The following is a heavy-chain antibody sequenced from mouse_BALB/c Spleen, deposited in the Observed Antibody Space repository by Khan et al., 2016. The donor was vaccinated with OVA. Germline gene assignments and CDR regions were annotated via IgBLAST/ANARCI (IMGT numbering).Heavy chain of an antibody. D-gene: IGHD2-2*01. CDR3: ARSLVDYYAMDY. Sequence: EVELVESGGGVVKPGGSLKLSCSASGFTFSSFAMSWVRQTPEKRLEWVATISTGGHYTFYPDSVEGRFTISRDNARNTLYLQISSLRSEDTAMYYCARSLVDYYAMDYWGQGTSVTVSS. J-gene: IGHJ4*01. V-gene: IGHV5-9-3*01. CDR1: GFTFSSFA. CDR2: ISTGGHYT.